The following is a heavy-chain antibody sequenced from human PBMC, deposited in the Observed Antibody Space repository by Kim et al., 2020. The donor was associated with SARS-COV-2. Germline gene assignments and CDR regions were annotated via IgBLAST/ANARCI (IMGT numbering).Heavy chain of an antibody. D-gene: IGHD1-20*01. CDR1: GFTFSDFW. J-gene: IGHJ4*02. CDR3: ARALLTLPAY. Sequence: GGSLRLSCAASGFTFSDFWMNWVRQAPGKGLEWVAAISKDGSAKYYVDSVRGRFTISRDNAKNSLYLQMNSLGAEDTALYFCARALLTLPAYWGQGTLVTVSS. CDR2: ISKDGSAK. V-gene: IGHV3-7*01.